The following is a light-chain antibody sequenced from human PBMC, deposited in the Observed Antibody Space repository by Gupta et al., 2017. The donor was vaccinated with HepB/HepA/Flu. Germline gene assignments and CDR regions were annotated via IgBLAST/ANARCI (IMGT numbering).Light chain of an antibody. CDR1: ALPKQY. V-gene: IGLV3-25*03. Sequence: SSELTQPPPVSVSPGQTARITCSGDALPKQYAYWYQQKPGQAPVLVIYKDSERPSGIPERFSGSSSGTTVTLTSSGVQAEDEADYYCQSADSSGTYVVFGGGTKLTVL. J-gene: IGLJ2*01. CDR3: QSADSSGTYVV. CDR2: KDS.